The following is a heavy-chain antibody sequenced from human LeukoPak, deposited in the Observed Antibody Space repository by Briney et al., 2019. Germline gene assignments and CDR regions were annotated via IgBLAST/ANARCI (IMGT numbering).Heavy chain of an antibody. V-gene: IGHV1-2*02. CDR2: INPNSGGT. Sequence: ASVKVSFKASGYSFTGYYMHWVRQAPGQGLEWMGWINPNSGGTNYAQKFQGRVTMTRDTSSSTAYMELSSLRSDDTAVYYCAREGQWLLGGFDYWGQGTLVTVSS. J-gene: IGHJ4*02. D-gene: IGHD6-19*01. CDR3: AREGQWLLGGFDY. CDR1: GYSFTGYY.